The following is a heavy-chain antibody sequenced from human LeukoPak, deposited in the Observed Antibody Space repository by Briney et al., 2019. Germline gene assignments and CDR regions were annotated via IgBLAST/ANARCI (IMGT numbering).Heavy chain of an antibody. Sequence: PSETLSLTCTVSGGSISHYYWSWIRQPAGKGLEWIGRIYSSGSTSYNPSLKSRVSMSVGTSKNQVSLKLSSVTAADTAVYYCAREVVGDFHDAFDIWGQGTMVTVSS. CDR2: IYSSGST. J-gene: IGHJ3*02. CDR1: GGSISHYY. CDR3: AREVVGDFHDAFDI. D-gene: IGHD3-3*01. V-gene: IGHV4-4*07.